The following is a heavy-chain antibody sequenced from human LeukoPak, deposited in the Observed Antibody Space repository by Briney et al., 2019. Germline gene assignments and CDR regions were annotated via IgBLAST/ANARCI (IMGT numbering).Heavy chain of an antibody. CDR2: IYYSGST. Sequence: SETLSLTCAVYGGSFSGYYWSWIRQPPGKGLEWIGYIYYSGSTNYNPSLKSRVTISVDTSKNQFSLKLSSVTAADTAVYYCAIGEYDYFDYWGQGTLVTVSS. D-gene: IGHD3-10*01. CDR3: AIGEYDYFDY. J-gene: IGHJ4*02. CDR1: GGSFSGYY. V-gene: IGHV4-59*08.